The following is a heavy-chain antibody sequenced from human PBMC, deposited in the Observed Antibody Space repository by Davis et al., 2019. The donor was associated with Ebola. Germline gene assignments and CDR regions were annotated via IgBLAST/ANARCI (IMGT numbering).Heavy chain of an antibody. CDR1: GFTFSSYA. Sequence: GGSLRLSCAASGFTFSSYAMHWVRQAPGKGLEWVAVISYDGSNKYYADSVKGRFTISRDNANKSLYLQMNSLRDEDTAVYYCACTIFGTIGNFDYWGQGTLVTVSS. CDR3: ACTIFGTIGNFDY. V-gene: IGHV3-30-3*01. CDR2: ISYDGSNK. J-gene: IGHJ4*02. D-gene: IGHD3-3*01.